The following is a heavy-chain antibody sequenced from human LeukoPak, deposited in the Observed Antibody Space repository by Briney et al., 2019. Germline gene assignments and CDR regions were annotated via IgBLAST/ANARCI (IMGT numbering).Heavy chain of an antibody. J-gene: IGHJ3*02. CDR1: GYGFTSSW. CDR2: IYPGDSDT. V-gene: IGHV5-51*01. CDR3: ARRIVGVGDAFDI. D-gene: IGHD1-26*01. Sequence: GESLKISCKGSGYGFTSSWIGWVRKIPGKGLGWMGIIYPGDSDTRYSPSLQGQVTISADKSISTAYLQWSSLKASDTAMYYCARRIVGVGDAFDIRGQGTMVTVSS.